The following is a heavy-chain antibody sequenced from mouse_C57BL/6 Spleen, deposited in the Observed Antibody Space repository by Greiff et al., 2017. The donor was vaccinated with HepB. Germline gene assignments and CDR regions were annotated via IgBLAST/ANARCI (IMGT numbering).Heavy chain of an antibody. CDR1: GYTFTEYT. D-gene: IGHD1-1*01. J-gene: IGHJ1*03. Sequence: QVQLKQSGAELVKPGASVKLSCKASGYTFTEYTIHWVKQRSGQGLEWIGWFYPGSGSIKYNEKFKDKATLTADKSSSTVYMELSRLTSEDSAVYFCARHGGQRYGSSYGYFDVWGTGTTVTVSS. V-gene: IGHV1-62-2*01. CDR2: FYPGSGSI. CDR3: ARHGGQRYGSSYGYFDV.